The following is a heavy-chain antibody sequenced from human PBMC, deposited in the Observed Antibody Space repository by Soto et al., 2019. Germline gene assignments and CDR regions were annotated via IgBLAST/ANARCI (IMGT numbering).Heavy chain of an antibody. CDR3: ARGVGSGTYYNQYNWLGP. CDR1: GYTVTNYG. Sequence: ASVKVSCKASGYTVTNYGISWVRQAPGQGLEWMGWINTYNGNTNHAQKLQGRVTMTTDTSTSTAYMELRSLRSDDTAVYYCARGVGSGTYYNQYNWLGPWGQGTLVTVSS. D-gene: IGHD3-10*01. CDR2: INTYNGNT. V-gene: IGHV1-18*01. J-gene: IGHJ5*02.